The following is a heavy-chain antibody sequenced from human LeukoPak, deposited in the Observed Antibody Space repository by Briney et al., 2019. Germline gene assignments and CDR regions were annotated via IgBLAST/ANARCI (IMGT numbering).Heavy chain of an antibody. V-gene: IGHV3-48*02. J-gene: IGHJ2*01. Sequence: GGSLRLSCAASGFTFSSYSMNWVRQAPGKGLEWVSYISRSSSTIYYADSVKGRFTISRDNAQNSLYLQMNSLRDEDTAVYYCARGGYCSSTTCSNWFFDLWGRGTLVTVSS. CDR3: ARGGYCSSTTCSNWFFDL. CDR1: GFTFSSYS. CDR2: ISRSSSTI. D-gene: IGHD2-2*01.